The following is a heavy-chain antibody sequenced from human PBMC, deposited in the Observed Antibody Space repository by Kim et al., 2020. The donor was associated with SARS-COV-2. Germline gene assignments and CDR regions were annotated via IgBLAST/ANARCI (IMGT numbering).Heavy chain of an antibody. V-gene: IGHV1-2*02. J-gene: IGHJ5*01. CDR2: VSTSTGNT. Sequence: ASVKVSCKASGYTFTSYSINWVRQAPGQGLEWMGWVSTSTGNTNYAQKFKGRVTITTDTSASTAYMELSRLRSDDTAVYYCARVAEESAGFD. CDR3: ARVAEESAGFD. CDR1: GYTFTSYS.